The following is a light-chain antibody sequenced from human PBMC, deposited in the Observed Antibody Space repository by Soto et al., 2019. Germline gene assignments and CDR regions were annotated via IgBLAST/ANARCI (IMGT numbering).Light chain of an antibody. CDR2: RAS. CDR3: QQYNSWPLT. CDR1: QSISSW. J-gene: IGKJ4*01. Sequence: DIQMTQSPSTLSASVGDRVTITCRASQSISSWLAWYQQKPGKAPKLLIYRASSLESGVPSRFSGSGSGTEFTLTISSLQSEDFAAYYCQQYNSWPLTFGRGTKVDIK. V-gene: IGKV1-5*03.